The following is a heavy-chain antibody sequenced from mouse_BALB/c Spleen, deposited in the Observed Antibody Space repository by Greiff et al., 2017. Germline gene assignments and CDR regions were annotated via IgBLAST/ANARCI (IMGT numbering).Heavy chain of an antibody. Sequence: QVQLQQPGAELVRPGASVKLSCKASGYTFTSYWINWVKQRPGQGLEWIGNIYPSDSYTNYNQKFKDKATLTVDKSSSTAYMQLSSPTSEDSAVYYCTRSNGNAFDYWGQGTTLTVSS. CDR3: TRSNGNAFDY. D-gene: IGHD2-1*01. CDR2: IYPSDSYT. V-gene: IGHV1-69*02. CDR1: GYTFTSYW. J-gene: IGHJ2*01.